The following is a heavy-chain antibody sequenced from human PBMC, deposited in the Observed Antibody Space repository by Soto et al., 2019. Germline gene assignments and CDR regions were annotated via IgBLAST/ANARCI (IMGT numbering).Heavy chain of an antibody. J-gene: IGHJ4*02. Sequence: QVQLVQSGAEVKKPGSSVKVSCKASGGTFSSYAISWVRQAPGQGLEWMGGIIPIFGTANYAQKFQGRVTITADXSTXTXSRELSSLRSEDTAVYYCATHDPPVIVVVITWGFDYWGQGTLVTVSS. D-gene: IGHD3-22*01. V-gene: IGHV1-69*12. CDR2: IIPIFGTA. CDR1: GGTFSSYA. CDR3: ATHDPPVIVVVITWGFDY.